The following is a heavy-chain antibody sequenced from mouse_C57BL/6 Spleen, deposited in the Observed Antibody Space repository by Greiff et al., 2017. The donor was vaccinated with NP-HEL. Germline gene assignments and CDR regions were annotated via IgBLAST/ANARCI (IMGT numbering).Heavy chain of an antibody. V-gene: IGHV5-4*01. D-gene: IGHD1-1*01. CDR1: GFTFSSYA. CDR3: AREDYYGSSSFAY. J-gene: IGHJ2*01. CDR2: ISDGGSYT. Sequence: EVQLVESGGGLVKPGGSLKLSCAASGFTFSSYAMSWVRQPPETRLEWVATISDGGSYTNYTDKVKCRFTISRDKTKNNLYLQMSHLEYEDTAMYYCAREDYYGSSSFAYWGQGTTLTVSS.